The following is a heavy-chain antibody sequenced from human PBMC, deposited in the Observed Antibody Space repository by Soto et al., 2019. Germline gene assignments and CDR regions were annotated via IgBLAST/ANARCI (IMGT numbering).Heavy chain of an antibody. CDR1: GGSFSGYY. CDR2: INHSGST. D-gene: IGHD3-22*01. Sequence: SETLSLTCAVYGGSFSGYYWSWIRQPPGKGLEWIGEINHSGSTNYNPSLKSRVTISVDTSKNQFSLKLSSVTAADTAVYYCARSSGYHPRNWFDPWGQGTLVTVSS. V-gene: IGHV4-34*01. CDR3: ARSSGYHPRNWFDP. J-gene: IGHJ5*02.